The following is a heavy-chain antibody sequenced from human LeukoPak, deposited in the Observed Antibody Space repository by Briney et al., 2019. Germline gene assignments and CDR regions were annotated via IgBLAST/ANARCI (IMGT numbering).Heavy chain of an antibody. D-gene: IGHD5-24*01. CDR3: ARMKDGCNSYFDY. CDR2: ISYDGSNK. Sequence: GGSLRLSCAASGFTFSSYAMHWVRQAPGKGLEWVAVISYDGSNKYYADSVKGRFTISRDNSKNTLYLQMNSLRAEDTAVYYCARMKDGCNSYFDYWGQGILVTVSS. J-gene: IGHJ4*02. V-gene: IGHV3-30-3*01. CDR1: GFTFSSYA.